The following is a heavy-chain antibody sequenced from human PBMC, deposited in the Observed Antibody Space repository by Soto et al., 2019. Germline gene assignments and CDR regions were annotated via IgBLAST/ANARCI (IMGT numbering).Heavy chain of an antibody. V-gene: IGHV5-10-1*01. CDR1: GYSFTTYW. CDR2: IDPSDSYT. J-gene: IGHJ6*02. Sequence: PGESLKISCQGSGYSFTTYWISWVRQMPGKGLEWMGRIDPSDSYTNFSPSFEGHVSISVDKSISTVYLQWSSLKASDTAMYYCVTYCSDGSCYLDYYYYGMDVWGQGTMVTVSS. CDR3: VTYCSDGSCYLDYYYYGMDV. D-gene: IGHD2-15*01.